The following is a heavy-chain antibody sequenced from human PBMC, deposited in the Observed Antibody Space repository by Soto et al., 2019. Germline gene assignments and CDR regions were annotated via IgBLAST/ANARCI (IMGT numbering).Heavy chain of an antibody. CDR1: GGSISSRHW. J-gene: IGHJ6*02. CDR2: IYHSGST. CDR3: ARVSGSYYYGMDV. Sequence: SDTLSLTCAVSGGSISSRHWWSWVRQPPGKGLEWIGEIYHSGSTNYNPSLKSRVTISVDKSKNQFSLKLSSVTAADTAVYYCARVSGSYYYGMDVWGQGTTVT. D-gene: IGHD1-26*01. V-gene: IGHV4-4*02.